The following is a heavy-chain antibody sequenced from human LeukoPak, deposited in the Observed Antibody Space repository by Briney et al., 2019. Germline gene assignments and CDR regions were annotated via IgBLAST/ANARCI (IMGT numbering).Heavy chain of an antibody. CDR2: INSISGGT. J-gene: IGHJ4*02. V-gene: IGHV1-2*02. Sequence: ASVKVSCKASGYTFTGYYIHWVRQAPGQGLEWMGWINSISGGTQYAQKFQGRVTMTRDTSTSTVYMELSSLRSEDTAVYYCARVSGSGSKALFDYWGQGTLVTVSS. D-gene: IGHD6-19*01. CDR3: ARVSGSGSKALFDY. CDR1: GYTFTGYY.